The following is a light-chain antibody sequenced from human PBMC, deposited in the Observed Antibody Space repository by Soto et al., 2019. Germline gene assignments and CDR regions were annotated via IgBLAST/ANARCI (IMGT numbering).Light chain of an antibody. CDR2: GAS. V-gene: IGKV3-20*01. J-gene: IGKJ1*01. CDR3: QQYGSSPRT. CDR1: QSVRSTH. Sequence: EIVLTQSPATLSLSPGERATLSCRASQSVRSTHLAWYQQKPGQAPRLLIYGASSRATGIPDRFSGSGSGTDFTLTISRLEPEDFAVYYCQQYGSSPRTFGQGTKVDIK.